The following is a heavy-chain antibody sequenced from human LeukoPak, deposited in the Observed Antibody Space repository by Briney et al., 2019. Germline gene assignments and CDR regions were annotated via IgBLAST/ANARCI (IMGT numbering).Heavy chain of an antibody. V-gene: IGHV3-23*01. J-gene: IGHJ4*02. CDR1: GFTFNTYT. D-gene: IGHD6-19*01. Sequence: GGSLRLSCAASGFTFNTYTMTWVRQAPGKGLEWVSVISAGGDITYYADSVKGRFTISRDSSKNTLYLQMNSLRAGDTAVYYCVKSRGISGNSGWRTFDYWGQGTLVTVSS. CDR2: ISAGGDIT. CDR3: VKSRGISGNSGWRTFDY.